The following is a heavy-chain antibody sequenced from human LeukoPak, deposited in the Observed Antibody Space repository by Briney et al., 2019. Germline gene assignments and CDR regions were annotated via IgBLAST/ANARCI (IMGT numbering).Heavy chain of an antibody. CDR3: ARDERKKAAAGTLVV. Sequence: PSETLSLTCTVSGGSISSSSYYWGWIRQPPGKGLEWIGSIYYSGSTYYNPSLKSRVTISVDTSKNQFSLKLSSVTAADTAVYYCARDERKKAAAGTLVVWGQGTLVTVSS. J-gene: IGHJ4*02. D-gene: IGHD6-13*01. V-gene: IGHV4-39*07. CDR2: IYYSGST. CDR1: GGSISSSSYY.